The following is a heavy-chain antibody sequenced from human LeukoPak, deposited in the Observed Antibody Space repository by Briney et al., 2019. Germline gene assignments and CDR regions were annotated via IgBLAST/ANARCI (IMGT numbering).Heavy chain of an antibody. CDR3: ASNTQDSSSWYSFDY. CDR1: GYIFSSYW. Sequence: GESLKISCKGSGYIFSSYWIGWVRQTPGKGLEWMGIIYPGDSDTKYSPSFQGQVTISADKSISTAYLQWSSLKASDTAMYYCASNTQDSSSWYSFDYWGQGTLVTVSS. V-gene: IGHV5-51*01. CDR2: IYPGDSDT. D-gene: IGHD6-13*01. J-gene: IGHJ4*02.